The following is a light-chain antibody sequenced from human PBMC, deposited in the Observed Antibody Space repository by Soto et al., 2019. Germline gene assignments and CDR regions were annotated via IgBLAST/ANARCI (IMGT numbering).Light chain of an antibody. CDR1: QSVRDW. CDR3: QQYYSYSPLT. J-gene: IGKJ4*01. Sequence: SPSTLSASVGDRVTVTCRASQSVRDWVAWYQQQAGRAPRLLIYKASSLQSGVPSRFSGSGFGTEFTLTISSLQPDDFASYYCQQYYSYSPLTFGGGTKVDIK. V-gene: IGKV1-5*03. CDR2: KAS.